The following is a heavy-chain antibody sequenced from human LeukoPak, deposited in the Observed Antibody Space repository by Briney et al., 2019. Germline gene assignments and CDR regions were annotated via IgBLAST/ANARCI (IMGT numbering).Heavy chain of an antibody. CDR2: IYPGNSDV. V-gene: IGHV5-51*01. J-gene: IGHJ5*02. CDR1: GYIFTNYW. Sequence: GESLKISCKGSGYIFTNYWTDWVRQMPGKGLEWMGVIYPGNSDVRYNPSFQGQVTISADKSISAAYLQWSSLKTSDTAMYYCVRIPNTAPPPNWFDPWGQGTLVTVSS. D-gene: IGHD2-15*01. CDR3: VRIPNTAPPPNWFDP.